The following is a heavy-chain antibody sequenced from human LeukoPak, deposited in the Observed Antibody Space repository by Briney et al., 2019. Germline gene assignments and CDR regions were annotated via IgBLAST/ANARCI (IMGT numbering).Heavy chain of an antibody. J-gene: IGHJ5*02. CDR1: GYSISSGYY. Sequence: PSETLSLTCTVSGYSISSGYYWGWIRQPPGKGLEWIGSIYHSGTTYYNPSLKSRVTISVDTSKNQFSLKLSSVTAADTAVCYCARVKGRLSWFDPWGQGTLFTISS. CDR3: ARVKGRLSWFDP. V-gene: IGHV4-38-2*02. CDR2: IYHSGTT.